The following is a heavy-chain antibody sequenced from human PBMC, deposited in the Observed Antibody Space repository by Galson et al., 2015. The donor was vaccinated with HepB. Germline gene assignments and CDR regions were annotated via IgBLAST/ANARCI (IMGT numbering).Heavy chain of an antibody. CDR2: IKQDGSEK. CDR1: GFTFSSYW. J-gene: IGHJ4*02. Sequence: SLRLSCAASGFTFSSYWMSRVRQAPGKGLEWVANIKQDGSEKYYVDSVKGRFTISRDNAKYSLYLQMNSLRAEDTAVYYCARPNTYSSSWYVYWGQGTLVTVSS. D-gene: IGHD6-13*01. V-gene: IGHV3-7*01. CDR3: ARPNTYSSSWYVY.